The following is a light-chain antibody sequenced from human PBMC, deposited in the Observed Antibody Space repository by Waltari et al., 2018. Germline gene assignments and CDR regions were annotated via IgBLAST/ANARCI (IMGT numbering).Light chain of an antibody. Sequence: ETVMTQSPATLSVSPGERATLSCRASQSINSNLAWYQQKTGQAPRLLIYGASTRATGIPVRFSGRGSGTEFTLTISSLQSEDFAVYYCQHYNNWPPWTFGQGTKVEIK. V-gene: IGKV3-15*01. CDR2: GAS. CDR3: QHYNNWPPWT. J-gene: IGKJ1*01. CDR1: QSINSN.